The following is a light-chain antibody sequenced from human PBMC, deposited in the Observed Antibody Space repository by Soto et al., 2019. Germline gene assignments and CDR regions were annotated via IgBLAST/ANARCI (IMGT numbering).Light chain of an antibody. CDR1: SSDVGGYNY. CDR2: EVS. Sequence: QSVLTQPASVSVYPGQSITISCTGTSSDVGGYNYVSWYQQHPGKAPKLMIYEVSNRPSGVSNRFSGSKSGNTASLTISGLQAEDEADYYCSSYTSSSTVFGGGTQLTVL. J-gene: IGLJ7*01. CDR3: SSYTSSSTV. V-gene: IGLV2-14*01.